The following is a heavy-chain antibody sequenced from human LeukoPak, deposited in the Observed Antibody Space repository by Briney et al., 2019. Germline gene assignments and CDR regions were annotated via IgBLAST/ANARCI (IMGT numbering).Heavy chain of an antibody. V-gene: IGHV4-39*07. D-gene: IGHD6-6*01. CDR2: IYYSGST. CDR1: GGSISSSSYY. J-gene: IGHJ4*02. CDR3: ARGVAALGY. Sequence: PSETLSLTCTVSGGSISSSSYYWGWIRQPPGKGLEWIGGIYYSGSTYYNPSLKSRVTISVDTSKNQFSLKLSSVTAADTAVYYCARGVAALGYWGQGTLVTVSS.